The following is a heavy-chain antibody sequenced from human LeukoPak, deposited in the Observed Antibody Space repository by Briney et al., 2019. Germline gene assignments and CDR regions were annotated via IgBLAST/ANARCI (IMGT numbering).Heavy chain of an antibody. Sequence: GESLKISCKGSGYSFINYWIGWVRQMPGKGLEWMGIIYPGDSDTRYNPSFQGQVTISADKSISTAYLQWSSLKASDTAMYYCAVGRYCSSTSCPPTYYYYYMDVWGKGTTVAVSS. V-gene: IGHV5-51*01. J-gene: IGHJ6*03. D-gene: IGHD2-2*01. CDR3: AVGRYCSSTSCPPTYYYYYMDV. CDR1: GYSFINYW. CDR2: IYPGDSDT.